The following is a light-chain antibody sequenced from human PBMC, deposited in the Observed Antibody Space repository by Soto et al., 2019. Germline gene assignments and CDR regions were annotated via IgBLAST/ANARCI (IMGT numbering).Light chain of an antibody. V-gene: IGKV2-30*02. J-gene: IGKJ5*01. CDR2: KVS. CDR3: MQGTHWPST. Sequence: DVVMTQSPLSLPVTLGQPASISCRSNQSLVHSDGIAYFSWFQQRPGRSPTRLIYKVSNRDSGVPARFSGSGSGTDFAVKISRVEAEDVGVYSCMQGTHWPSTFGQGTRLEIK. CDR1: QSLVHSDGIAY.